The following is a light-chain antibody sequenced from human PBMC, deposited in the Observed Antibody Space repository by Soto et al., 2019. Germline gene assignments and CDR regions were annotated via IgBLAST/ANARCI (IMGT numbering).Light chain of an antibody. CDR2: DAS. Sequence: EIVMTQSPATLSVSPGERATLSCRASQSVSSSLAWYQQKPGQPPRLLLYDASSRAAGSPVRFSGSGSGTEFHLTISSLQSEDFAVYYCQQYKNWPPWTFGQGTKVEIK. V-gene: IGKV3-15*01. J-gene: IGKJ1*01. CDR3: QQYKNWPPWT. CDR1: QSVSSS.